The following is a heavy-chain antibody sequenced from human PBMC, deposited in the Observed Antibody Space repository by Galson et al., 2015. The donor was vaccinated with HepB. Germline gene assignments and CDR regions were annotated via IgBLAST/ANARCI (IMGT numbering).Heavy chain of an antibody. CDR1: AFTFSDHY. Sequence: SLRLSCAASAFTFSDHYMDWVRQAPGKGLEWVGRIRNKARTYTTEYAASVKGRFTISRDDSKNSIYLQMNSLKAEDTAVYYCAPHCTKSVSCPGFWGQGTLVSVSS. J-gene: IGHJ4*02. CDR2: IRNKARTYTT. CDR3: APHCTKSVSCPGF. D-gene: IGHD2-8*01. V-gene: IGHV3-72*01.